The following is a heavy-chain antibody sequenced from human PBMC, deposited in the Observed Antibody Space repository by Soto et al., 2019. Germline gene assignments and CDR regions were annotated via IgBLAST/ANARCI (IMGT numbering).Heavy chain of an antibody. Sequence: GASVKVSCKASGGTFSSYAISWVRQAPGQGLEWMGGIIPIFGTANYAQKFQGRVTITADESTSTAYMELSSLRSEDTAVYYCARWTVTTLLYYYYYGMDVRGQGTTVTVSS. V-gene: IGHV1-69*13. CDR1: GGTFSSYA. CDR3: ARWTVTTLLYYYYYGMDV. CDR2: IIPIFGTA. D-gene: IGHD1-1*01. J-gene: IGHJ6*02.